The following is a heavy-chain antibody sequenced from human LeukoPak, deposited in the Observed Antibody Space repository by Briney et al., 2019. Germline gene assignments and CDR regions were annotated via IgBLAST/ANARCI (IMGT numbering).Heavy chain of an antibody. D-gene: IGHD3-10*01. J-gene: IGHJ4*02. CDR1: GFTFSSYA. CDR2: ISGSGGST. CDR3: AKRALLGFGELYYFDY. V-gene: IGHV3-23*01. Sequence: PGGSLRLSCAASGFTFSSYAMSWVRQAPGKGLEWVSAISGSGGSTYYADSVKGRFTISRDNSKNTLYLQMNSLRTEDTAVYYCAKRALLGFGELYYFDYWGPGTLVTVSS.